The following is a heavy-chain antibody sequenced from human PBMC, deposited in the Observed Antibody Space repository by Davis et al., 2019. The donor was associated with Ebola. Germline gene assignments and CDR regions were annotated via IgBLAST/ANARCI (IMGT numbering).Heavy chain of an antibody. CDR1: W. V-gene: IGHV5-51*01. CDR2: IYPGDSDT. Sequence: WWSCVRQPPATGLEWMGIIYPGDSDTRYSPSFQGQVTISADKSISTAYLQWSSLKASDTAMYYCARADTAMGTHSFDYWGQGTLVTVSS. J-gene: IGHJ4*02. D-gene: IGHD5-18*01. CDR3: ARADTAMGTHSFDY.